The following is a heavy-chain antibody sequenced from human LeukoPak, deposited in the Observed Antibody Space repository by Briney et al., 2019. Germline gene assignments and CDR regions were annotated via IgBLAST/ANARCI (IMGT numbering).Heavy chain of an antibody. D-gene: IGHD3-16*02. V-gene: IGHV3-30-3*01. CDR3: HTFYDYVWGSYRYHYDY. CDR2: ISYDGSNK. CDR1: GFTFSSYA. Sequence: GRSLRLSCAASGFTFSSYAMHWVRQAPGKGLEWGAVISYDGSNKYYADSVKGRFTISRDNFKNTLYLQMNSLRAEDTAVYYCHTFYDYVWGSYRYHYDYWGQGTLVTVSS. J-gene: IGHJ4*02.